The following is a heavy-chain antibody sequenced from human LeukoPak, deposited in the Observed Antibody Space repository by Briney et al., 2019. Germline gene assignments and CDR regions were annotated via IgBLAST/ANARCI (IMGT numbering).Heavy chain of an antibody. V-gene: IGHV4-39*07. D-gene: IGHD5-24*01. Sequence: SETLSLTCTVSGGSISSSSYYWGWIRQPPGKGLEWIGSIYYSGSTYYNPSLKSRVTISVDTSKNQFSLKLSSVTAADTAVYYCVRDRIHDGDYYYYYMDVWGKGTTVTVSS. J-gene: IGHJ6*03. CDR1: GGSISSSSYY. CDR3: VRDRIHDGDYYYYYMDV. CDR2: IYYSGST.